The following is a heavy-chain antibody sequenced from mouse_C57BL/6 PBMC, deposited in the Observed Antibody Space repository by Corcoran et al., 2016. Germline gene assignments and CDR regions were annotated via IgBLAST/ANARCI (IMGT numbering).Heavy chain of an antibody. CDR3: ARRGYVDAMDY. J-gene: IGHJ4*01. CDR1: GYTFTTYV. Sequence: QIQLVQSGPELKKPVETVKISCKASGYTFTTYVMSWVKQAPAKGLKWMCWINTYSGVPTYADDFKGWFDFSLETSASTAYLQINNLKNEDTATYFCARRGYVDAMDYWGQGTAVTVSS. CDR2: INTYSGVP. V-gene: IGHV9-3*01. D-gene: IGHD2-14*01.